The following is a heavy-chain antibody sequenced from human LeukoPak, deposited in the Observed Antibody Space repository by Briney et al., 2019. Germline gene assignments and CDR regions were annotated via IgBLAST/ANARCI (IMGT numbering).Heavy chain of an antibody. J-gene: IGHJ6*03. Sequence: SQTLSLTCTVSGGSISSGSYYWSWIRQPAGKGLEWFGRIFTSGSTNYNPSLKSRVTISVDTSKNQFSLKLSSVTAADTAVYYCARDGVVVPAAIRYYYYYMDVWGKGTTVTVSS. V-gene: IGHV4-61*02. D-gene: IGHD2-2*01. CDR1: GGSISSGSYY. CDR3: ARDGVVVPAAIRYYYYYMDV. CDR2: IFTSGST.